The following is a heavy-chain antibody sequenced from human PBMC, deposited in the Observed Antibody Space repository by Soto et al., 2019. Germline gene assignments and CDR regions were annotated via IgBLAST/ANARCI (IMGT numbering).Heavy chain of an antibody. CDR1: GFTFSSYS. V-gene: IGHV3-21*01. J-gene: IGHJ6*02. CDR3: ARDLAVAGINALYYYYYYGMDV. D-gene: IGHD6-19*01. CDR2: ISSSSSYI. Sequence: LGGSLRLSCAASGFTFSSYSMNWVRQAPGKGLEWVSSISSSSSYIYYADSVKGRFTISRDNAKNSLYLQMNSLRAEDTAVYYCARDLAVAGINALYYYYYYGMDVWGQGTTVTVSS.